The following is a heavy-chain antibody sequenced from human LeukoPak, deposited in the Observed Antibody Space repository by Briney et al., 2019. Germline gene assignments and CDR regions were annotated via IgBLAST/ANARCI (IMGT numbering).Heavy chain of an antibody. D-gene: IGHD2-2*01. CDR1: GYTFTSYA. CDR2: INTNTGNP. Sequence: ASVKVSCMASGYTFTSYAMNWVRQAPGQGLEWMGWINTNTGNPTYAQGFTGRFVFSLDTSVSTAYLQISSLKAEDTAVYYCARGYCSSTSCYGGSYWGQGTLVTVSS. J-gene: IGHJ4*02. V-gene: IGHV7-4-1*02. CDR3: ARGYCSSTSCYGGSY.